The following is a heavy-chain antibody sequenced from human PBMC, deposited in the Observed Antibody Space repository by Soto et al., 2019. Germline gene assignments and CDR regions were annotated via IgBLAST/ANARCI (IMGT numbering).Heavy chain of an antibody. CDR3: ARDRDYYDSSGYYSVGAFDI. Sequence: EVQLLESGGGLVQPGGSLRLSCAASGFTFSSYAMSWVRQAPGKGLEWVSAISGSGGSTYYADSVKGRFTISRDNSKNTLYLQMNSLRAEDTAVYYCARDRDYYDSSGYYSVGAFDIWGQGTMVTVSS. J-gene: IGHJ3*02. CDR1: GFTFSSYA. D-gene: IGHD3-22*01. CDR2: ISGSGGST. V-gene: IGHV3-23*01.